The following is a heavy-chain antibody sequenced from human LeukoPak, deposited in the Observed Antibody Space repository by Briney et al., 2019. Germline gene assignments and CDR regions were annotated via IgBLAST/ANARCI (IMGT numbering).Heavy chain of an antibody. V-gene: IGHV3-21*01. CDR3: ARDSPAEWLHIGDAFDI. Sequence: GGSLRLSCAASGFTFSSYSMNWVRQAPGKGLEWVSSISSSSSYIYYADSVKGRFTISRDNAKNSLYLQMNSLRAEDTVVYYCARDSPAEWLHIGDAFDIWGQGTMVTVSS. D-gene: IGHD3-3*01. CDR1: GFTFSSYS. J-gene: IGHJ3*02. CDR2: ISSSSSYI.